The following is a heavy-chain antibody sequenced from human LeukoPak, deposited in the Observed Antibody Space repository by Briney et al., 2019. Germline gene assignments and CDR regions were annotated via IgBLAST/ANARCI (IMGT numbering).Heavy chain of an antibody. D-gene: IGHD6-6*01. CDR2: IYTSGST. V-gene: IGHV4-61*02. CDR1: GGSISSGSYY. CDR3: ARQNPYSSSFYYFDY. Sequence: TLSLTCTVSGGSISSGSYYWSWIRQPAGKGLGWIGRIYTSGSTNYNPSLKSRVTISVDTSKNQFSLKLSSVTAADTAVYYCARQNPYSSSFYYFDYWGQGTLVTVSS. J-gene: IGHJ4*02.